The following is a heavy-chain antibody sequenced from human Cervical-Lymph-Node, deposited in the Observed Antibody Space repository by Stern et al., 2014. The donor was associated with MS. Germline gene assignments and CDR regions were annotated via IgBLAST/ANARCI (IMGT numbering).Heavy chain of an antibody. D-gene: IGHD2-15*01. CDR1: GYTFTSYG. J-gene: IGHJ3*02. CDR3: ARGLLGSKNAFNI. V-gene: IGHV1-18*01. CDR2: SSTYTGNT. Sequence: QGQLVPSGAEVKKPGASVKVSCKASGYTFTSYGISWVRQAPGHGLECMGWSSTYTGNTDYAQKLRGRVTMTTDTPTSTAYMELRSLRSDDTTVCYCARGLLGSKNAFNIWGQGTMVTVSS.